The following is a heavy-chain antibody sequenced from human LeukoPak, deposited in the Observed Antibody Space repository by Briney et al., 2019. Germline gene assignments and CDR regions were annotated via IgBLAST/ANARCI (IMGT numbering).Heavy chain of an antibody. CDR3: ARGEMATVPSFDY. V-gene: IGHV3-30-3*01. Sequence: GGSLRLSCAASGFTFSSYAMHWVRQAPGKGLEWVAVISYDGSNKYYADSVKGRFTISRDNSKNTLYLQMNSLRAEDTAVYYCARGEMATVPSFDYWSQGTLVTVSS. CDR1: GFTFSSYA. D-gene: IGHD5-24*01. J-gene: IGHJ4*02. CDR2: ISYDGSNK.